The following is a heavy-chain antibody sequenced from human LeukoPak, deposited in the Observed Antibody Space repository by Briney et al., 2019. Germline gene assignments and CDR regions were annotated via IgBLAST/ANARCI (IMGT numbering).Heavy chain of an antibody. V-gene: IGHV4-34*01. CDR1: GGSFRGYY. CDR2: INHSGST. J-gene: IGHJ4*02. Sequence: SETLSLTCAVYGGSFRGYYWSWIRQPPGKGLEWIGEINHSGSTNYNPSLKSRVTISVDTSKNQFSLKLSSVTAADTAVYYCARGRREVFNYWGQGTLVTVSS. CDR3: ARGRREVFNY.